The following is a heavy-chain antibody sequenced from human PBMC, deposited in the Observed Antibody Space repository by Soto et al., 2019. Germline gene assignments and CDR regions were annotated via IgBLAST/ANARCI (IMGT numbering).Heavy chain of an antibody. J-gene: IGHJ4*02. CDR3: ARDPGTRSDY. D-gene: IGHD3-10*01. V-gene: IGHV1-18*01. Sequence: ASVKVSCKASGYSFTSFGISWVRQAPGQGLEWMGWISAYNGNTNYAQRLQGRVTLTTDTSTSTAYMELRSLRSDDTAVYYCARDPGTRSDYWGQGTLVTVSS. CDR2: ISAYNGNT. CDR1: GYSFTSFG.